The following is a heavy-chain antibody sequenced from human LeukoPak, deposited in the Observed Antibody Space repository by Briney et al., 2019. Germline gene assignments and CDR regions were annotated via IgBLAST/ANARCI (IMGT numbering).Heavy chain of an antibody. Sequence: VASVKVSCKASGYTFTSYGISWVRQAPGQGLEWMGWISAYNGNTNYAQKLQGRVTMTTDTSTSTAYMELRSLRSDDTAVYYCARGIYGSGSSGYYYYMDVWGKGTTVTVSS. V-gene: IGHV1-18*01. J-gene: IGHJ6*03. CDR1: GYTFTSYG. D-gene: IGHD3-10*01. CDR2: ISAYNGNT. CDR3: ARGIYGSGSSGYYYYMDV.